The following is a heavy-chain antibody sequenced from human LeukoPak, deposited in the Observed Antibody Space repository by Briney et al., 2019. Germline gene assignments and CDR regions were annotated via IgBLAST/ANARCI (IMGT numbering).Heavy chain of an antibody. CDR1: GGSISSTNW. CDR2: IYHRGST. J-gene: IGHJ4*02. Sequence: PSETLSLTCAVSGGSISSTNWWSWVRQPPGKGLEWIGEIYHRGSTNYSPSLQSRVTISVDKSKNQFSLKLRSVTAADTAVYYCARVKREDDDLVTGYSLLDYWGQGTLVTVSS. V-gene: IGHV4-4*02. CDR3: ARVKREDDDLVTGYSLLDY. D-gene: IGHD3-9*01.